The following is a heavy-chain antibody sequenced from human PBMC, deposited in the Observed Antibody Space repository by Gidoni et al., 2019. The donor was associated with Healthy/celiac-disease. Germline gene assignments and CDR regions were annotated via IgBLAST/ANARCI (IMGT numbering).Heavy chain of an antibody. CDR1: GYTFTSYD. D-gene: IGHD3-10*01. Sequence: QVQLVQSGAEVKKPGASVKVSCKASGYTFTSYDINWVRQAPVQGLEWMGWMNPNSGNTGYAQKFQGRVTMTRNTSISTAYMELSSLRSEDTAVYYCARTITMGYYYYMDVWGKGTTVTVSS. CDR3: ARTITMGYYYYMDV. CDR2: MNPNSGNT. J-gene: IGHJ6*03. V-gene: IGHV1-8*01.